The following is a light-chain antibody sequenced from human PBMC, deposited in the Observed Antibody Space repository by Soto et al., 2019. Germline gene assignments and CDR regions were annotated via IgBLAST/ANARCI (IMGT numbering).Light chain of an antibody. J-gene: IGKJ1*01. CDR2: GAS. CDR1: QSVSST. CDR3: QQYNNWPPEGT. Sequence: EIVMTQSPATLSVSTGERATLSCRASQSVSSTLAWYQQKPGQAPRLLIYGASTRATGIPARFSGSGSGTEFTLTISSLQSEDFAVYYCQQYNNWPPEGTFGQGTKVDI. V-gene: IGKV3-15*01.